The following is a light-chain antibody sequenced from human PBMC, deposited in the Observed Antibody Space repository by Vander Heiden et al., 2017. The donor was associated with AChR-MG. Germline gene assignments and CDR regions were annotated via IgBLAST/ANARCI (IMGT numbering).Light chain of an antibody. CDR2: GAS. CDR3: QQYNNWPPRT. J-gene: IGKJ4*01. V-gene: IGKV3-15*01. Sequence: EIVLTQSPAPLSVSPGDRATLSCWASQSVSSNLAWYQQKPGQAPRLLIYGASTRTTGIPARFSGSGSGTEFTLTISSLQSKDFAVYYCQQYNNWPPRTFGGGTKVEIK. CDR1: QSVSSN.